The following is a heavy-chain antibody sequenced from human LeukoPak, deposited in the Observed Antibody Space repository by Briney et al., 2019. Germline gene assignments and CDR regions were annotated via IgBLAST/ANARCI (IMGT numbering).Heavy chain of an antibody. CDR1: GYTLTELS. CDR3: ATFKVSGYYFDY. CDR2: FDPEDGET. Sequence: VASVKVSCKVSGYTLTELSMHWVRQAPGKGLEWMGGFDPEDGETIYAQKFQGRVTMTEDTSTVTAYMELSSLRSEDTAVYYCATFKVSGYYFDYWGQGTLVTVSS. J-gene: IGHJ4*02. D-gene: IGHD1-14*01. V-gene: IGHV1-24*01.